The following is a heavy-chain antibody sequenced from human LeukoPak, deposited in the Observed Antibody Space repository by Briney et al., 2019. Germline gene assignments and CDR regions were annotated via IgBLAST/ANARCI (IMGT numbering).Heavy chain of an antibody. CDR3: ATVLHTSMTTWAAFDT. CDR1: GLTFSNFA. Sequence: GGSLRLSCAASGLTFSNFAMPWVRQTPGKGLEWVSALSASGGGTFYAPSVKGRFTISRDNPKNTVSLQMNSLRDEDTALYYCATVLHTSMTTWAAFDTWGQGTMVTVSS. CDR2: LSASGGGT. V-gene: IGHV3-23*01. J-gene: IGHJ3*02. D-gene: IGHD5-18*01.